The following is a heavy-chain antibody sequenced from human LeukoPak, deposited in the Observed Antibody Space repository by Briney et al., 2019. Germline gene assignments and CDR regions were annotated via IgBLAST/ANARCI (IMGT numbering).Heavy chain of an antibody. CDR1: GGSFSGYY. J-gene: IGHJ4*02. D-gene: IGHD6-13*01. CDR2: INHSGST. V-gene: IGHV4-34*01. Sequence: PSETLSLTCAVYGGSFSGYYWSWIRQPPGKGLEWIGEINHSGSTNYNPSLKSRVTTSVDTSKNQFSLKLSSVTAADTAVYYCARGRPYRYSSSWYDYWGQGTLVTVSS. CDR3: ARGRPYRYSSSWYDY.